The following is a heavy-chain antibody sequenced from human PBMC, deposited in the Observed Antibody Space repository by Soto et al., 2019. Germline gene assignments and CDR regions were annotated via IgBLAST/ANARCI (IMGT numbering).Heavy chain of an antibody. D-gene: IGHD2-8*02. V-gene: IGHV1-18*01. CDR3: ETAGGGSFADSPFDV. CDR2: SSAYSGNT. J-gene: IGHJ3*01. CDR1: GYRFSDYG. Sequence: QVQLVQSGAEVKKPGASVKVSCKGSGYRFSDYGISWVRLISGQGLEWLGWSSAYSGNTEYASELQDRVTMTTDTSTSTAYMALRSLCSDDTAVYSCETAGGGSFADSPFDVWGQGTKVSVSS.